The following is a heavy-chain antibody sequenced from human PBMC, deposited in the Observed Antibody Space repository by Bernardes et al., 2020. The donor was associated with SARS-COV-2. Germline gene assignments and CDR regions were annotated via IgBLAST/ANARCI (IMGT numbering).Heavy chain of an antibody. CDR2: INAGNDNT. Sequence: ASVKVSCKASGYTFTTYPMHWVRQAPGQRLEWMGRINAGNDNTEYSQKFQGRVTITRDTSANTAYMELSSLTSEDTAVYYCARGVRDAYNSFDYWGLGTLVTVSS. CDR1: GYTFTTYP. J-gene: IGHJ4*02. CDR3: ARGVRDAYNSFDY. V-gene: IGHV1-3*01. D-gene: IGHD1-1*01.